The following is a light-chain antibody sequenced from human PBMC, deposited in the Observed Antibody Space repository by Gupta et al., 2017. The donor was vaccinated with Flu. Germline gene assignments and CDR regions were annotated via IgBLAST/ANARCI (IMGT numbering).Light chain of an antibody. CDR1: TGAVTSSYY. CDR3: LLYKGGGNAV. Sequence: TVTITCGVSTGAVTSSYYTNWYQQNPGQAPRTLIYSTSNRPSGAPDRFSGSIVGSKAALTLSGVQAEDEAEYYCLLYKGGGNAVFGGGTKLTVL. J-gene: IGLJ7*01. V-gene: IGLV7-43*01. CDR2: STS.